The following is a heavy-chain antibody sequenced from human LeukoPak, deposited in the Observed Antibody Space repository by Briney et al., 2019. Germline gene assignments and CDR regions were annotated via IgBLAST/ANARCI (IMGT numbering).Heavy chain of an antibody. Sequence: PGGSLRLSCVASGFPFSSYWMTWVRQAPGKGLEWVANIKQDGSKKSYVDSAKGRFTISRDNAKNSLYLQMNSLRAEDTAIYYCTRVGYIDEGIDYWGQGTPVTVSS. D-gene: IGHD5-24*01. CDR1: GFPFSSYW. J-gene: IGHJ4*02. CDR2: IKQDGSKK. V-gene: IGHV3-7*04. CDR3: TRVGYIDEGIDY.